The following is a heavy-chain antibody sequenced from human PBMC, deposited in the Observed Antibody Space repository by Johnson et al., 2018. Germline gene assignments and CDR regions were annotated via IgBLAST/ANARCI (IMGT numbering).Heavy chain of an antibody. V-gene: IGHV3-7*03. CDR3: AKAGNDAFDF. Sequence: VQLVESGGGLVQPGGSLRLSCAASGFTFNRYWMSWVRQAPGKGLEWVANIKQDGSEKHYVDSVKGRFTISRDNGKNSLYLQMNSLRAEDTAVYYFAKAGNDAFDFWGKGTMVTGSS. J-gene: IGHJ3*01. CDR2: IKQDGSEK. CDR1: GFTFNRYW.